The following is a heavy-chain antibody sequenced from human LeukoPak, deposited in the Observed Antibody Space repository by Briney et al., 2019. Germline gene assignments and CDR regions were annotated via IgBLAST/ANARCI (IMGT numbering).Heavy chain of an antibody. CDR3: ATDLWGGLVAGPFDY. Sequence: PGRSLRLSCAASGFTFDDYAMHWVRQAPGKGLEWVSGISWNSGSIGYADSVKGRFTISRDNAKNSLYLQMNSLRAEDTALYYCATDLWGGLVAGPFDYWGQGTLVTGSS. V-gene: IGHV3-9*01. CDR1: GFTFDDYA. J-gene: IGHJ4*02. D-gene: IGHD6-19*01. CDR2: ISWNSGSI.